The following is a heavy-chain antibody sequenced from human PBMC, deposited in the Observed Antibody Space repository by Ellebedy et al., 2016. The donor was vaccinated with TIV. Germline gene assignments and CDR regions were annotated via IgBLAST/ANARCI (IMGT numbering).Heavy chain of an antibody. D-gene: IGHD3-10*01. CDR1: GYTFTSYY. CDR2: INPSGGST. CDR3: ARGNALLWFGELDAFDI. V-gene: IGHV1-46*01. Sequence: ASVKVSXXASGYTFTSYYMHWVRQAPGQGLEWMGIINPSGGSTSYAQKFQGRVTMTRDTSTSTVYMELSSLRSEDTAVYYCARGNALLWFGELDAFDIWGQGTMVTVSS. J-gene: IGHJ3*02.